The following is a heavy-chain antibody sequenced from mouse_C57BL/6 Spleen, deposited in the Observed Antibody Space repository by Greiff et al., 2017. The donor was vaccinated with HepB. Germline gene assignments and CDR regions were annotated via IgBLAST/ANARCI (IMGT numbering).Heavy chain of an antibody. Sequence: EVQLQQSGPELVKPGASVKMSCKASGYTFTDYNMHWVKQSHGKSLEWIGYINPNNGGTSYNQKFKGKAALTVNKSSSTAYMELRSLTSEDSAVYYGARRGFSSLYYAMDYWGQGTSVTVAS. D-gene: IGHD1-1*01. CDR3: ARRGFSSLYYAMDY. CDR1: GYTFTDYN. J-gene: IGHJ4*01. CDR2: INPNNGGT. V-gene: IGHV1-22*01.